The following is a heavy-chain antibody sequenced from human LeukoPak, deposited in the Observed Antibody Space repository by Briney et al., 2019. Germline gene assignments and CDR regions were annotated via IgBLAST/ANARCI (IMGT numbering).Heavy chain of an antibody. J-gene: IGHJ4*02. D-gene: IGHD2-2*01. CDR1: GYSFTTYW. Sequence: GESLKISCRGSGYSFTTYWIGWVRQMPGKGLEWMGIIYPGDYDTRYTPSFQGQVTMSADKSINTAYLQWSSLKASDTAVYYCARRQGCSSTSCPPDYWGQGTLVTVSP. CDR2: IYPGDYDT. CDR3: ARRQGCSSTSCPPDY. V-gene: IGHV5-51*01.